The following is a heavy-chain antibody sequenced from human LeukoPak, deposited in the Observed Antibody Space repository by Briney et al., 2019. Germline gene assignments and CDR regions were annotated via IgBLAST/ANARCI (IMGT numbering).Heavy chain of an antibody. V-gene: IGHV1-69*05. Sequence: SVKVSCKASGGTFSSYAISWVRQAPGQGLEWMGRIIPIFGTANYAQKFQGRVTITTDESTSTAYMELSSLRSEDTAVYYCPRDQGPYYYDSSGYYDYWGQGTLVTVSS. J-gene: IGHJ4*02. CDR2: IIPIFGTA. CDR3: PRDQGPYYYDSSGYYDY. D-gene: IGHD3-22*01. CDR1: GGTFSSYA.